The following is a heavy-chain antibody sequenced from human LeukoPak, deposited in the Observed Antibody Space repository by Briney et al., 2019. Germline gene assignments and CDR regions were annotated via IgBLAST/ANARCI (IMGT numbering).Heavy chain of an antibody. Sequence: ASVKVSCKASGYTFTSYDISWVRQAPEQGLEWMGWISAYNGNTNYAQKLQGRGTITTDTSTSTAYIELRSLRSDDTAVYYCAQLGGAEWDLPPYWGQGTLVTVSS. CDR1: GYTFTSYD. J-gene: IGHJ4*02. D-gene: IGHD7-27*01. CDR2: ISAYNGNT. V-gene: IGHV1-18*01. CDR3: AQLGGAEWDLPPY.